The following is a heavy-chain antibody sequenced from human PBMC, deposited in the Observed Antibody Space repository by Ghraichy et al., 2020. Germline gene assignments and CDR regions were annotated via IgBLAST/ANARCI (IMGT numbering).Heavy chain of an antibody. CDR3: AKDPEGGSAGGDY. Sequence: GGSLRLSCSASGFNFDEYVTHWVRQVPGKGLEWISLISGDGVSTYYADFVKGRFIISRDNRKNSLSLQMNSLKAEDTALYYCAKDPEGGSAGGDYWGQGTLVTVAS. V-gene: IGHV3-43*02. D-gene: IGHD3-16*01. CDR1: GFNFDEYV. J-gene: IGHJ4*02. CDR2: ISGDGVST.